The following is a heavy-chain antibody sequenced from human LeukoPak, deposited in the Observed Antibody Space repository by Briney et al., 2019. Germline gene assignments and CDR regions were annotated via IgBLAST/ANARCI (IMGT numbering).Heavy chain of an antibody. J-gene: IGHJ5*02. V-gene: IGHV3-66*01. Sequence: PGGSLRLPCAASGFTVSSNYMSWVRQAPGKGLEWVSVIYSGGSTYYADSVKGRFTVSRDNSKNTLYLQMNSLRAEDTAVYYCARSSYDSSGYPNWFDPWGQGTLVTVSS. CDR3: ARSSYDSSGYPNWFDP. D-gene: IGHD3-22*01. CDR2: IYSGGST. CDR1: GFTVSSNY.